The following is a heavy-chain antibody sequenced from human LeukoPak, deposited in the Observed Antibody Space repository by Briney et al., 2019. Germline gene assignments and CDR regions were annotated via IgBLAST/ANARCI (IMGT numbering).Heavy chain of an antibody. CDR1: GFTFSSFA. Sequence: GGSLRLSCAASGFTFSSFAMSWVRQAPGKGLEWVSGISGSGDNTYYADSVKGRFTISRDNSKNTLYLQVNSLRAEDTAVYYCAKPLGYCSSTNCFYYYGTDVWGQGTTVTVSS. CDR3: AKPLGYCSSTNCFYYYGTDV. D-gene: IGHD2-2*01. CDR2: ISGSGDNT. V-gene: IGHV3-23*01. J-gene: IGHJ6*02.